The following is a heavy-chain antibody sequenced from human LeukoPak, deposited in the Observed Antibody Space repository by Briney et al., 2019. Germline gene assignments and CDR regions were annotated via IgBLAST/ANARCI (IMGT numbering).Heavy chain of an antibody. CDR3: ARDQRYCSSSSCPWEPFDY. CDR1: GFTFSSYW. D-gene: IGHD2-2*01. V-gene: IGHV3-7*05. CDR2: IRQDGSEK. Sequence: GGSLRLSCAASGFTFSSYWMSWVRQAPGKGLEWVANIRQDGSEKYYVDSVKGRFTISRDNAKNSLYLQMNSLRAEDTAVYYCARDQRYCSSSSCPWEPFDYWGQGTLVTVSS. J-gene: IGHJ4*02.